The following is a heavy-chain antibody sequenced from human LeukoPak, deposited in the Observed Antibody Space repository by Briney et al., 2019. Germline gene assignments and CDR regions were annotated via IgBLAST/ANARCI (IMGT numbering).Heavy chain of an antibody. CDR1: GYTFTSYY. CDR2: INPSGGST. V-gene: IGHV1-46*01. CDR3: AKDPDLHDAFDI. Sequence: GASVKVSCKASGYTFTSYYMHWVRQAPRQGLEWMGIINPSGGSTNYAQKFQGRVTMTRDTSTSTVYMELSSLRSEDTAVYYCAKDPDLHDAFDIWGQGTMVTVSS. J-gene: IGHJ3*02.